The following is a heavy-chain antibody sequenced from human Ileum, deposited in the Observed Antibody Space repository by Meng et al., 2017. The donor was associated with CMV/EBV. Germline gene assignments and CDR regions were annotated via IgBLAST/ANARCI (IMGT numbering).Heavy chain of an antibody. D-gene: IGHD2-2*01. CDR1: GFTFDDYA. V-gene: IGHV3-9*01. Sequence: LKISCAASGFTFDDYAMHWVRQAPGKGLEWVSGISWNSGSIGYADSVKGRFTISRDNAKNSLYLQMNSLRAEDTALYYCAKDILNYCSSTSCPYWYFDLWGRGTLVTVSS. CDR2: ISWNSGSI. J-gene: IGHJ2*01. CDR3: AKDILNYCSSTSCPYWYFDL.